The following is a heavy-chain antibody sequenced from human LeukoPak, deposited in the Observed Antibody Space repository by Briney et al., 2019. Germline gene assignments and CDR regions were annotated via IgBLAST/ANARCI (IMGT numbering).Heavy chain of an antibody. CDR3: ARKTAADEVYFDY. CDR1: GFTVSRNY. V-gene: IGHV3-66*01. D-gene: IGHD6-25*01. CDR2: IYSGGRT. J-gene: IGHJ4*02. Sequence: GGSLRLSCAASGFTVSRNYMSWVRQAPGKGLEWVSVIYSGGRTYYADSVKGRFIISRDNAKNSLYLQMNSLRAEDTAIYYCARKTAADEVYFDYWGQGTLVTVSS.